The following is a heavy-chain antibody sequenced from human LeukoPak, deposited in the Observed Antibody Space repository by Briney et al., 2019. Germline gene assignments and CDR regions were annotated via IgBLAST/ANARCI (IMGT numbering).Heavy chain of an antibody. CDR2: ISSSSSYI. CDR1: GFTFSSYS. J-gene: IGHJ6*03. D-gene: IGHD3-10*01. V-gene: IGHV3-21*01. Sequence: GGSLRLSCAASGFTFSSYSMNWVRQAPGKGLEWVSSISSSSSYIHYADSVKGRFTISRDNAKNSLYLQMNSLRAEDTAVYYCAREGITMVRGVIILRHYYYYYMDVWGKGTTVTVSS. CDR3: AREGITMVRGVIILRHYYYYYMDV.